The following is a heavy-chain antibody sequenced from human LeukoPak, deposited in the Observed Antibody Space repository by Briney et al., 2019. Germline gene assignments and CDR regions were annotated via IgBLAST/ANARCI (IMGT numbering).Heavy chain of an antibody. D-gene: IGHD5-12*01. V-gene: IGHV4-61*02. CDR2: IYTSGST. J-gene: IGHJ3*02. CDR3: ARPGLSGYDARGAFDI. Sequence: SETLSLPCTVSGGSISSGSYYWSWIRQPAGKGLEWIGRIYTSGSTNYNPSLKSQVTISVDTSKNQFSLKLSSVTAADTAVYYCARPGLSGYDARGAFDIWGQGTMVTVSS. CDR1: GGSISSGSYY.